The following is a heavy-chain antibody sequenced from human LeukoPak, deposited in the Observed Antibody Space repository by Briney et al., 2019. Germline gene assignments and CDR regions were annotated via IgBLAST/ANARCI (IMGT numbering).Heavy chain of an antibody. V-gene: IGHV3-30-3*01. CDR3: ARESRNYDGTDNYYYYGMDV. J-gene: IGHJ6*02. D-gene: IGHD1-7*01. CDR1: GFTFSSYA. Sequence: GGSLRLSCAASGFTFSSYAMHWVRQAPGKGLEWVAVISYDGSNKYYADSVKGRFTISRDNSKNTLYLQMNSLRAEDTAVYYCARESRNYDGTDNYYYYGMDVWGQGTTVIVSS. CDR2: ISYDGSNK.